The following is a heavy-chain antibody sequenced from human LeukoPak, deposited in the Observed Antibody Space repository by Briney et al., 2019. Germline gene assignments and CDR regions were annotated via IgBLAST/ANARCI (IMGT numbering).Heavy chain of an antibody. J-gene: IGHJ4*02. CDR1: GGSISGSSYY. Sequence: PSETLSLTCTVSGGSISGSSYYWGWIRQPPGKGLEWIGSIYYSGSTYYNPSLKSRVTISVDTSKNQLSLKLSSVTAADTAVYYCARQGYTSSRQVDYWGQGTLVTVSS. CDR2: IYYSGST. V-gene: IGHV4-39*01. D-gene: IGHD6-6*01. CDR3: ARQGYTSSRQVDY.